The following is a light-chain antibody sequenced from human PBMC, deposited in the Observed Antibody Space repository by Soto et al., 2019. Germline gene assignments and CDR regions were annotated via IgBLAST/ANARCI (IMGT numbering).Light chain of an antibody. V-gene: IGKV1-5*01. J-gene: IGKJ1*01. CDR2: DAS. Sequence: DIQMTQSPSTLSASVGDRVTITCRASQSISNRLAWYQQKPGKAPKVLIYDASSLESGVPLRFSCSGSATEFILTISSLQPDDFATYHCQHYGGVWTFGPGTKVDIK. CDR3: QHYGGVWT. CDR1: QSISNR.